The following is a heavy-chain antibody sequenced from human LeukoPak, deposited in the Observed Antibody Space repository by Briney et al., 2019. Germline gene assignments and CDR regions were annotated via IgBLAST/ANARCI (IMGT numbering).Heavy chain of an antibody. CDR2: IYYSGST. CDR1: GGSISSGGYY. V-gene: IGHV4-31*03. CDR3: ARDGIAAARSWFGP. Sequence: SETLSLTRTVSGGSISSGGYYWSWIRQHPGKGLEWIGYIYYSGSTYYNPSLKSRVTISVDTSKNQFSLKLSSVTAADTAVYYCARDGIAAARSWFGPWGQGTLVTVSS. D-gene: IGHD6-13*01. J-gene: IGHJ5*02.